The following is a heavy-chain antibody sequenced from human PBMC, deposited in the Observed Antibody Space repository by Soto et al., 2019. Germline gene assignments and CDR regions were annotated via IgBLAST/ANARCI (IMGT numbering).Heavy chain of an antibody. CDR1: GFTFSDYY. J-gene: IGHJ3*02. D-gene: IGHD3-16*01. CDR3: ARELYGEVVWGCAFDI. Sequence: QVQLVESGGGLVKPGGSLRLSCAASGFTFSDYYMSWIRQAPGKGLEWVSYISSSSSYTNYADSVKGRFTISRDNAKNSLYLQMNSLRAEDTAVYYCARELYGEVVWGCAFDIWGQGTMVTVSS. CDR2: ISSSSSYT. V-gene: IGHV3-11*06.